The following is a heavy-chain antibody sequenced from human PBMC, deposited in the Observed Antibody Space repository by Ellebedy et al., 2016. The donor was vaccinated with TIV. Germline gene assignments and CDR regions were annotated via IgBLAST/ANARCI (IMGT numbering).Heavy chain of an antibody. D-gene: IGHD4-17*01. CDR3: ARHGSYTTGTPVDY. CDR1: GGSISSSSYY. Sequence: MPSETLSLTCTVSGGSISSSSYYWGWIRKPPGKGLEWIGSIYYSGTTYYNPSLKSRVTISVDTSKNQFSLKLSSVTAADTAVYYCARHGSYTTGTPVDYWGQGTLVTVSS. V-gene: IGHV4-39*01. CDR2: IYYSGTT. J-gene: IGHJ4*02.